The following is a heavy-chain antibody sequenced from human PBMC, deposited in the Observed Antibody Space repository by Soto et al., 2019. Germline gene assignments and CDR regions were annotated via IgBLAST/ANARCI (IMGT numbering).Heavy chain of an antibody. J-gene: IGHJ4*02. CDR2: ISSNGGST. CDR1: GFTFSSYA. Sequence: EVQLVESGGGLVQPGGSLRLSCAASGFTFSSYAMHWVRQAPGKGLEYVSAISSNGGSTYYANSVKGRFTISRDNSKNTLYLLMGSLRAEDMAVYYCARDRSGGSSGWYYFDYWGQGTLVTVSS. D-gene: IGHD6-19*01. CDR3: ARDRSGGSSGWYYFDY. V-gene: IGHV3-64*01.